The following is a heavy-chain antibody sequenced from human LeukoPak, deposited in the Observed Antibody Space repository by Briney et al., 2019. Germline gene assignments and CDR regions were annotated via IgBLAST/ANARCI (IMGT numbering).Heavy chain of an antibody. J-gene: IGHJ4*02. D-gene: IGHD3-9*01. V-gene: IGHV3-23*01. CDR2: ISGSGGST. CDR1: GGTFSSYA. Sequence: SCKASGGTFSSYAMSWVRQAPGKGLEWVSAISGSGGSTYYADSVKGRFTISRDNSKNTLYLQMNSLRAEDTAVYYCAKVGLTGYPYYFDYWGQGTLVTVSS. CDR3: AKVGLTGYPYYFDY.